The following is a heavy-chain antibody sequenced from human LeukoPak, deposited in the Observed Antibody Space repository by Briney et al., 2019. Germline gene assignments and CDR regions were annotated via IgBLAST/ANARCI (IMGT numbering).Heavy chain of an antibody. J-gene: IGHJ6*02. D-gene: IGHD2-2*02. V-gene: IGHV3-53*01. CDR1: GFPVSSNY. CDR3: ARDKVPAAIWRSAGMDV. Sequence: GVLRLSCAASGFPVSSNYMSWVRPVPGKGLEWGSVIYSGGSTYYADSVKGRFTISGDNSKNTLLLQMNSLSAEDTAVYYCARDKVPAAIWRSAGMDVWGQGTTVTVSS. CDR2: IYSGGST.